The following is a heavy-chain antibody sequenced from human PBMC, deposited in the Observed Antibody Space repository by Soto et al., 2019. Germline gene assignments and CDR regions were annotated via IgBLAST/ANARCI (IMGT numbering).Heavy chain of an antibody. D-gene: IGHD6-13*01. CDR3: ARDLAAAGTSLRPNGSDP. J-gene: IGHJ5*02. CDR1: AFTFSSYS. Sequence: PRRSCEPSAFTFSSYSMNWVLQNPVKVLDCFSYISSSSITIYYADSLKGRFTISRDNAKNSLYLQMNSLRAEDTAVYYCARDLAAAGTSLRPNGSDPWGQGTLVTSPQ. CDR2: ISSSSITI. V-gene: IGHV3-48*01.